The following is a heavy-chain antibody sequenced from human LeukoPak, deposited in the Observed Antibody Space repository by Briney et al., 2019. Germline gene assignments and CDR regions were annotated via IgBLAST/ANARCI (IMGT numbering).Heavy chain of an antibody. Sequence: SGGSLRLSCAASGLTFTNAWVSWVRRAPGKGLEWVGRVRPKSSGGTADYAAPVRGRFSVSRDDSTSSLFLQMNSLKTDDTAVYYCATETKLGFDCRGQGNQVTVSS. CDR2: VRPKSSGGTA. CDR3: ATETKLGFDC. V-gene: IGHV3-15*01. J-gene: IGHJ4*02. D-gene: IGHD1-26*01. CDR1: GLTFTNAW.